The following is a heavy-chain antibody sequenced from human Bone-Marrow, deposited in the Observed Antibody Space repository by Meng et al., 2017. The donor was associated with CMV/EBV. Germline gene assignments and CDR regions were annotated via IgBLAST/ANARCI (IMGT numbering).Heavy chain of an antibody. CDR1: GYTFTGYY. Sequence: ASVKVSWKASGYTFTGYYIHWVRPAPGQGLEWMGWINPNSGGTNYAKKFQGRVTMTRDTSISTAYMELMSLRSDDTAMYYCSRDRGFLASYWFDPWGQGTLVTVSS. D-gene: IGHD5-12*01. CDR3: SRDRGFLASYWFDP. J-gene: IGHJ5*02. CDR2: INPNSGGT. V-gene: IGHV1-2*02.